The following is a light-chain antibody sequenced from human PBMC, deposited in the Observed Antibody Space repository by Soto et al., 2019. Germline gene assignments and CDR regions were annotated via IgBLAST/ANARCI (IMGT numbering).Light chain of an antibody. V-gene: IGKV1-5*03. CDR2: KAS. CDR1: QSIRTS. J-gene: IGKJ1*01. CDR3: QQYDTYPWT. Sequence: DIQMTQSPSPLSASVGDRVTISCRASQSIRTSLTWYQQKPGKAPKLLIYKASSLESGVPSRFGGSGSGTECTLTINSLQPDDVATYYCQQYDTYPWTFGQGTKVDIK.